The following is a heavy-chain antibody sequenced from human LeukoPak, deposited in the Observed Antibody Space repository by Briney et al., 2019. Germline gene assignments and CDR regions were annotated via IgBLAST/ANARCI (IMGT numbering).Heavy chain of an antibody. Sequence: SETLSLTCTVSGGSISSYYWSWIRQPPGKGLEWIGYIHSIGSTDYNPSLKSPVHISVDPSNNQFPLKLSSVTAADTAVYYCARDSDWRWLGFDLWGRGTLVTVSS. J-gene: IGHJ2*01. D-gene: IGHD5-24*01. V-gene: IGHV4-59*01. CDR2: IHSIGST. CDR1: GGSISSYY. CDR3: ARDSDWRWLGFDL.